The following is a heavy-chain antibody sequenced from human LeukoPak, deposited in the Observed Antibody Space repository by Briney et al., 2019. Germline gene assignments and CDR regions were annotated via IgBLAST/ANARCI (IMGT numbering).Heavy chain of an antibody. CDR1: GGSISSGGYS. J-gene: IGHJ4*02. CDR2: IYHSGST. D-gene: IGHD4-17*01. V-gene: IGHV4-30-2*01. CDR3: ARVYGDYVFDY. Sequence: SQTLSLTCAVSGGSISSGGYSWSWIRQPPGKGLEWIGYIYHSGSTYYNPSLKSRVTISVDRSKNQFSLKLSSVTAADTAVYYCARVYGDYVFDYWGQGTLVAVSS.